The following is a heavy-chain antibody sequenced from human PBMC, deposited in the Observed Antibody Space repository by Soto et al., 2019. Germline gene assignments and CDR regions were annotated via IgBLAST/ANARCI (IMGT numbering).Heavy chain of an antibody. CDR2: ISGSGGST. Sequence: EVQVLESGGGLVQPGGSLRLSCEASGFTFSSYAMSWVRQAPGKGLEWVSAISGSGGSTYYADSVKGRFTISRDNSKNTLDLQMNSLRAEDTAVYYCAKGGTVVTPDFDYWGQGTLVTVSS. CDR3: AKGGTVVTPDFDY. CDR1: GFTFSSYA. J-gene: IGHJ4*02. D-gene: IGHD2-21*02. V-gene: IGHV3-23*01.